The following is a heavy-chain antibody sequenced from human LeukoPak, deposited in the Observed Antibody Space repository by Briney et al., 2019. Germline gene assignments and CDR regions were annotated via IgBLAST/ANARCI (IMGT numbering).Heavy chain of an antibody. CDR2: IKQDGSEK. D-gene: IGHD2-2*01. J-gene: IGHJ4*02. Sequence: GGSLRLSCAASGFTFSSYWMSWVRQAPGKGLEWVANIKQDGSEKYYVDSVKGRFTISRDNSKNTLYLQMGSLRAEDMAVYYCARASVVVPTGDYWGQGTLVTVSS. CDR1: GFTFSSYW. CDR3: ARASVVVPTGDY. V-gene: IGHV3-7*01.